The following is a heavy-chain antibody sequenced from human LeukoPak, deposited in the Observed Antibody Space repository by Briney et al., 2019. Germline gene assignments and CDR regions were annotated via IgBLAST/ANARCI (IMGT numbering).Heavy chain of an antibody. V-gene: IGHV4-39*07. CDR2: IYYSGST. CDR1: GGSISSSSYY. Sequence: SETLSLTCTVSGGSISSSSYYWGWIRQPPGKGLEWIGSIYYSGSTYYNPSLKSRVTISVDTSKNQFSLKPSSVTAADTAVYYCARTYWYFDLWGRGTLVTVSS. J-gene: IGHJ2*01. CDR3: ARTYWYFDL.